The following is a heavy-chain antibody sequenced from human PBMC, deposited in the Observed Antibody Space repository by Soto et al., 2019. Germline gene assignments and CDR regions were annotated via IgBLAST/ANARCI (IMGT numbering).Heavy chain of an antibody. CDR3: AGGQYYFDY. Sequence: QVQLVESGGGVVQPGRSLRLSCAASGFPFSSYGMHWVRQAPGKGLEWVALISYDGSNKFYADSVKGRFTISRDNSKNTLYLQMSSLRAEVTAVYYCAGGQYYFDYCGQGTVVSVSS. CDR1: GFPFSSYG. CDR2: ISYDGSNK. D-gene: IGHD2-15*01. J-gene: IGHJ4*02. V-gene: IGHV3-30*03.